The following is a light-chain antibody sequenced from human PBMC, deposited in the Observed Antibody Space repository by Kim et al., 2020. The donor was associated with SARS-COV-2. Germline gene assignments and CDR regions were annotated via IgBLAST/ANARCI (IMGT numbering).Light chain of an antibody. Sequence: DIQMTQSPSSLSASVGDTVTITCRASHRISNYLNWYQHKPGKAPNLLIYGASTLQSGVPSRFSGSGSGADFALTISSLQPDDFATYYCQQTYTTPLTFGGGTKVDIK. J-gene: IGKJ4*01. CDR3: QQTYTTPLT. CDR1: HRISNY. V-gene: IGKV1-39*01. CDR2: GAS.